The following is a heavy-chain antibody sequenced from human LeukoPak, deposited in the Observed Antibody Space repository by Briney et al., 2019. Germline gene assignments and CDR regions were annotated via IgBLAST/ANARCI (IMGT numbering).Heavy chain of an antibody. CDR1: GYTFTSYD. CDR3: ARISSSPRYYYGMDV. V-gene: IGHV1-8*01. J-gene: IGHJ6*02. CDR2: MNPNSGNT. D-gene: IGHD6-6*01. Sequence: ASVKVSCKASGYTFTSYDINWVRQATGQGLEWMGWMNPNSGNTGYAQKFQGRVTMTRNTSISTAYMELSSLRSEDTAVYYCARISSSPRYYYGMDVWGQGTTVTVSS.